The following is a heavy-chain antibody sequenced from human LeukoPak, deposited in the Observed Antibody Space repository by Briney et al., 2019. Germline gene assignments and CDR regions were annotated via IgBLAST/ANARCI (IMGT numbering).Heavy chain of an antibody. CDR3: ARGHSPVTTKVSYFQH. J-gene: IGHJ1*01. CDR1: GGSFSGYY. D-gene: IGHD4-17*01. Sequence: SETLSLTCAVYGGSFSGYYWSWIRQPPGKGLEXXXXINHSGSTNYNPSLKSRVTILVDTSKNQFSLKLSSVTAADTAVYYCARGHSPVTTKVSYFQHWGQGTLVTVSS. V-gene: IGHV4-34*01. CDR2: INHSGST.